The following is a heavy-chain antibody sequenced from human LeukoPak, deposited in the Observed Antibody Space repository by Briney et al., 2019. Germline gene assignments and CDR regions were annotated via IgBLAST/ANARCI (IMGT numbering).Heavy chain of an antibody. D-gene: IGHD5-18*01. Sequence: ASVKVSCKAFGYTFTSYYMHWVRQAPGQGLEWMGIINPSGGSTSFPQKFQGRVTMTRDTSTSTVYMELSSLRSEDTAVYYCARAPSGFTYGPGDHWGQGTLVTVSS. J-gene: IGHJ4*02. CDR2: INPSGGST. CDR1: GYTFTSYY. CDR3: ARAPSGFTYGPGDH. V-gene: IGHV1-46*01.